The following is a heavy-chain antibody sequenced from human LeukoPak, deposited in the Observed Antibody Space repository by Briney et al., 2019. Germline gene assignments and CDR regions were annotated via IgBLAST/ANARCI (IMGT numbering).Heavy chain of an antibody. Sequence: ASVKVSCKASGYTFTSYYMHWVRQAPGQGLEWMGIINPSGGSTSYAQKFQGRVTMTRDTSITTAYMELSRLRSDDTAVYYCARGPRFIGEYGDFYYYMDVWGKGTTVTVSS. J-gene: IGHJ6*03. CDR2: INPSGGST. V-gene: IGHV1-46*01. D-gene: IGHD2/OR15-2a*01. CDR1: GYTFTSYY. CDR3: ARGPRFIGEYGDFYYYMDV.